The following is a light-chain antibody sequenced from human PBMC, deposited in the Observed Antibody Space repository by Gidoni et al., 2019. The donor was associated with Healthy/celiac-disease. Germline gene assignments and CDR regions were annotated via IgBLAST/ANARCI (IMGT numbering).Light chain of an antibody. CDR2: EVS. Sequence: SALTPPPTAPGAPGPPVTISCTGTSSDVGCYNYVSWYQQHPGKAPKLMIYEVSKRPSGVPDRFSGSKSGNTASLTVSGLQAEDEADYYCSSYAGSNREVFGTGTKVTVL. J-gene: IGLJ1*01. CDR3: SSYAGSNREV. V-gene: IGLV2-8*01. CDR1: SSDVGCYNY.